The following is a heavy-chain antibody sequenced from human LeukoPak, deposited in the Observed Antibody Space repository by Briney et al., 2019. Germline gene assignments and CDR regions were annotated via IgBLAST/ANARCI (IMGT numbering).Heavy chain of an antibody. CDR3: ARDGTTSSWVAYNWFDL. CDR1: GFTLNNYW. Sequence: PGGSLRLSCEASGFTLNNYWMHWVRHVPGEGLVWVSRINSDGSSTSYADSVKGRVTISRDNAKNTLYLQMNSLRAEDTAVYYCARDGTTSSWVAYNWFDLWGQGTLVTVSS. J-gene: IGHJ5*02. V-gene: IGHV3-74*01. CDR2: INSDGSST. D-gene: IGHD6-13*01.